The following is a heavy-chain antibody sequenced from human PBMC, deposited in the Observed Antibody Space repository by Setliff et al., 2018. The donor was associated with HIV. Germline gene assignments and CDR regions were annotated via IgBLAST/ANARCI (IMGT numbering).Heavy chain of an antibody. J-gene: IGHJ3*02. Sequence: SETLSLTCTVSGVSGGSINNYQWSWIRQPPGKGLEWIGYIYYTGTTNHNPSLKSRVTISVDTSKNQLSLKLSSVTAADTAVYYCARDRPPSTVDMLGAFDRWGQGTMVTVSS. CDR1: GGSINNYQ. V-gene: IGHV4-59*12. D-gene: IGHD4-17*01. CDR2: IYYTGTT. CDR3: ARDRPPSTVDMLGAFDR.